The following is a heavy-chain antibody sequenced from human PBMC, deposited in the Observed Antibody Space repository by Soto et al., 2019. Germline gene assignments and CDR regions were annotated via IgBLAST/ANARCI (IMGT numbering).Heavy chain of an antibody. J-gene: IGHJ4*02. CDR2: IYSGGST. D-gene: IGHD3-3*01. CDR1: GFTVRNNY. V-gene: IGHV3-66*01. Sequence: EVQLVESGGGLVQPGGSLRVSCAVTGFTVRNNYMRWVRQAPGKGLEGVSVIYSGGSTYYVDSVKGRFTISRDNSNNTLYLQMDSLSAEDTAVYYCAGSWSGYGDFPYWGQGALVTVSS. CDR3: AGSWSGYGDFPY.